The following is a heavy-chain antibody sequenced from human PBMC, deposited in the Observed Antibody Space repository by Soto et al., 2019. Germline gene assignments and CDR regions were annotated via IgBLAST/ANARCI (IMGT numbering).Heavy chain of an antibody. V-gene: IGHV3-30*18. Sequence: QGQLVESGGGVVQSGRSLRLSCAASGFIFSNYDIHWVRQAPGKGLEWVALISYDGGNEDYADSVKGRFAISRDNSENTLSLQMNSLRVEDTAIYYCVKGLYCIGGACYHFPYASFEIWGQGTMVTVSS. CDR1: GFIFSNYD. J-gene: IGHJ3*02. CDR2: ISYDGGNE. D-gene: IGHD2-8*02. CDR3: VKGLYCIGGACYHFPYASFEI.